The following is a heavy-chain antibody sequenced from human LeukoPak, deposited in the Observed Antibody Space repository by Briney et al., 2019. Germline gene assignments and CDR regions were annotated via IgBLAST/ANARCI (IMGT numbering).Heavy chain of an antibody. CDR1: GYTFSRYG. V-gene: IGHV1-18*01. Sequence: ASVKVSCKASGYTFSRYGISWVRQAPGQGLEWMGWISAYNGNTKLAQKLQGRVTMTTDTSTSTAHMEVRSLRSDDTAVYYCVRDLTKYCSSTSCPLDYWGQGTLVTVSS. CDR2: ISAYNGNT. J-gene: IGHJ4*02. D-gene: IGHD2-2*01. CDR3: VRDLTKYCSSTSCPLDY.